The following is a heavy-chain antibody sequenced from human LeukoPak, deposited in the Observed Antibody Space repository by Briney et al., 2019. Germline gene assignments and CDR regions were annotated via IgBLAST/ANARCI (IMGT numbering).Heavy chain of an antibody. D-gene: IGHD2-8*01. CDR3: ARRRDCTNGVCYKNDAFDI. CDR1: GGTFSSYA. J-gene: IGHJ3*02. CDR2: IIPIFGTA. Sequence: SVKVPCKASGGTFSSYAISWVRQAPGQGLEWMGGIIPIFGTANYAQKFQGRVTITADESTSTAYMELSSLRSEDTAVYYCARRRDCTNGVCYKNDAFDIWGQGTMVTVSS. V-gene: IGHV1-69*01.